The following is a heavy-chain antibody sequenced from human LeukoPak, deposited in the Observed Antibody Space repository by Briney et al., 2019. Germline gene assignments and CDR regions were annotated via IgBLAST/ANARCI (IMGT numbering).Heavy chain of an antibody. CDR2: LSTDGSST. Sequence: GGPLRLSCAVSGFTFSSYWMHSLRQAPGKGLVWVSRLSTDGSSTSYADSVKGRFTTSRDNAKNTVYLQMNSLRAEDPVMYYCSRVGTGTTRDYWGQGTLVTVSS. J-gene: IGHJ4*02. V-gene: IGHV3-74*01. CDR1: GFTFSSYW. CDR3: SRVGTGTTRDY. D-gene: IGHD1-14*01.